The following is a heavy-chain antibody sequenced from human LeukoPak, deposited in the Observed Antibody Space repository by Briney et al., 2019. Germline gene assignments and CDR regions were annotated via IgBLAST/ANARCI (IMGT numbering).Heavy chain of an antibody. D-gene: IGHD6-6*01. J-gene: IGHJ6*03. CDR3: ARTPNSIAARPHTTTYYMDV. CDR1: GFTFSSYG. CDR2: IWYDGSNK. Sequence: PGGSLRLSCAASGFTFSSYGMHWVRQAPGKGLEWVAVIWYDGSNKYYADSVKGRFTISRDNSKNTLYLQMNSLRAEDTAVYYCARTPNSIAARPHTTTYYMDVWGKGTTVTVSS. V-gene: IGHV3-33*01.